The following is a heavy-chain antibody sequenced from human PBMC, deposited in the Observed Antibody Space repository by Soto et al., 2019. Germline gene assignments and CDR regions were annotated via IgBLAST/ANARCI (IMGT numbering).Heavy chain of an antibody. CDR1: GGSISSSNW. Sequence: QVQLQESGPGLVKPSGTLSLTCAVSGGSISSSNWWSWVRQPPGKGLEWIGEIYHSGSTNYNPSLKGRVTQSIEKSKNQFSLKLSSVTAADTAVYYCARDFEGGSSWYPAPHYYHYYGMDVLGQGTPVTGSS. J-gene: IGHJ6*02. D-gene: IGHD6-13*01. V-gene: IGHV4-4*02. CDR2: IYHSGST. CDR3: ARDFEGGSSWYPAPHYYHYYGMDV.